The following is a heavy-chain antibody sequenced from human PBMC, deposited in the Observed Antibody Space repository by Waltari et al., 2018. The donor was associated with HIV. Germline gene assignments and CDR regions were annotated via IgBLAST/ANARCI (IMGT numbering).Heavy chain of an antibody. CDR1: GFIFRYFA. V-gene: IGHV3-30*01. D-gene: IGHD2-15*01. J-gene: IGHJ4*02. CDR3: AREGIVAAPFDS. CDR2: ISRDGSSK. Sequence: QVQLVESGGGLVQPGGSLRLSCAASGFIFRYFAIHWVRQAPSKGIGWVAVISRDGSSKDYADSVQGRFTNSRGNAKNSLHVHMNSLRPKDTAVYYCAREGIVAAPFDSWGLGTLVTVSS.